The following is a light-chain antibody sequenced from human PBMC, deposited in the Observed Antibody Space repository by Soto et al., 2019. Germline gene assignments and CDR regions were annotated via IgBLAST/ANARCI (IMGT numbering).Light chain of an antibody. CDR2: GAS. Sequence: AIQMTQSPSSLSASVGDRVTITCRASQDIRKDLAWYQQKPGKAPQILIYGASTLQSGVASRFSGSGSGTDFTLTLSRLQPEDSAGYYRLQDYSYPFTFGQGTKLDIK. J-gene: IGKJ2*01. CDR1: QDIRKD. CDR3: LQDYSYPFT. V-gene: IGKV1-6*01.